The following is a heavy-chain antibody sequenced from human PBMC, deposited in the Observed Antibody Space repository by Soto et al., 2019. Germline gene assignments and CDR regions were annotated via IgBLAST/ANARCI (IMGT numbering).Heavy chain of an antibody. CDR1: GFTFSNVW. CDR3: TPLALNYNSDWYEFSD. V-gene: IGHV3-15*07. CDR2: IKSKLDGETI. D-gene: IGHD6-19*01. Sequence: EGQLVESGGGLVKPGGSLRLSCAASGFTFSNVWMNWVRQAPGKGLEWVGRIKSKLDGETIDYAAPVKGRFTISRDDSKIMLYLQMNSLKTKDTGVCYWTPLALNYNSDWYEFSDWSQGSLVTVSS. J-gene: IGHJ4*02.